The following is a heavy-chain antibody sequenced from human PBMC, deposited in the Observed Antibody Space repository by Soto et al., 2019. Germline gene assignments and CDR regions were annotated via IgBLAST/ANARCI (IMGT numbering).Heavy chain of an antibody. CDR2: IIPIFGTA. CDR1: GGTFSSYA. J-gene: IGHJ6*02. CDR3: ASSETCSGGSCYSYYYYYYGMDV. Sequence: GASVKVSCKASGGTFSSYAISWVRQAPGQGLEWMGGIIPIFGTANYAQKFQGRVTITADESTSTAYMELSSLRSEDTAVYYCASSETCSGGSCYSYYYYYYGMDVWGQGTTVTVSS. V-gene: IGHV1-69*13. D-gene: IGHD2-15*01.